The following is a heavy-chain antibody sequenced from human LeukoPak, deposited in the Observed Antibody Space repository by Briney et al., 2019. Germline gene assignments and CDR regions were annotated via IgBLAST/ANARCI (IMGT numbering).Heavy chain of an antibody. CDR1: GGSISSGSYY. Sequence: PSETLSINCTVSGGSISSGSYYWSWIRQPAGKGLEWIRRIYTSGSTNYNPSLKSRVTISVDTSKIQFSLKLSSVTAADTAVYYCASRGHGGQGTLVTVSS. J-gene: IGHJ4*02. CDR3: ASRGH. CDR2: IYTSGST. V-gene: IGHV4-61*02. D-gene: IGHD5-24*01.